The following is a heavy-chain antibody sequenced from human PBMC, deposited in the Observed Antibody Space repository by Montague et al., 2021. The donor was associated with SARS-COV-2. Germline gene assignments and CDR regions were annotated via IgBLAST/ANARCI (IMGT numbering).Heavy chain of an antibody. CDR3: ANYHDNTGYYGAFDN. J-gene: IGHJ4*02. V-gene: IGHV3-23*01. Sequence: SLRLSCAPSGFTFNNYAMRWVRQVPGKGLEWVATIAHSGGTFYADSVGGRFTISRDNSKNTMYLQMNSLRVEDTAVYYCANYHDNTGYYGAFDNWGQGTLVTVSS. CDR1: GFTFNNYA. CDR2: IAHSGGT. D-gene: IGHD3-22*01.